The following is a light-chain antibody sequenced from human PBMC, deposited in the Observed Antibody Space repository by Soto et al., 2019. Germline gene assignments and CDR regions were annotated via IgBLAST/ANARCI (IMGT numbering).Light chain of an antibody. CDR3: QQYAGLPYT. V-gene: IGKV3-20*01. Sequence: EIVLTQSPGTLSLSPGERATLSCRASQSVSSSYLAWYQQKPGQAPRLLIYGASSRATGIPDRFSGSGSGTDLTLTISRLEPEDFAVYYCQQYAGLPYTFGQGTKLEIK. J-gene: IGKJ2*01. CDR1: QSVSSSY. CDR2: GAS.